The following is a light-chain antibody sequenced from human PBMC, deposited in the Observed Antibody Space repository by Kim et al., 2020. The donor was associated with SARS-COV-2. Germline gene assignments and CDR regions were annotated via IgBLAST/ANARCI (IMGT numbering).Light chain of an antibody. V-gene: IGKV3-20*01. Sequence: EIVLTQSPGTLSLSPGERATLSCRASQSVSSNSLAWYQQKPGQAPRLLFYGASSRATGIPDRFSGSGSGTDFTLSISRLESEDFAMYYCQQYGRSPYTFGQGTKLEI. CDR1: QSVSSNS. CDR3: QQYGRSPYT. J-gene: IGKJ2*01. CDR2: GAS.